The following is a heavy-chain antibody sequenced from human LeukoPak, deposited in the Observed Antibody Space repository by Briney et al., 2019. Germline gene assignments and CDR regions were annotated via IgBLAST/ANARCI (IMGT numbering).Heavy chain of an antibody. CDR3: ARLGGYQVGHYYYYMDV. V-gene: IGHV4-38-2*02. D-gene: IGHD3-16*02. J-gene: IGHJ6*03. CDR1: GYSISSGYY. CDR2: IYTSGST. Sequence: SETLSLTCTVSGYSISSGYYWGWIRQPPGKGLEWIGRIYTSGSTNYNPSLKSRLTISVDTSRNQFSLNLSSVTAADTAVYYCARLGGYQVGHYYYYMDVWGKGTTVTVSS.